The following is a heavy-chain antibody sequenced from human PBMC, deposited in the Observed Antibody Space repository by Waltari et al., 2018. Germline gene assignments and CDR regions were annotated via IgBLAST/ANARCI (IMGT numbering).Heavy chain of an antibody. D-gene: IGHD2-21*01. CDR1: GGSISSYY. J-gene: IGHJ4*02. CDR2: IYYSGST. CDR3: SSHGGAYCGGDCPLNY. Sequence: QVQLQESGPGLVKPSETLSLTCTVSGGSISSYYWSWIRQPPGKGLEWIGYIYYSGSTNYTPALSSRVTISVDTSKNQFSPKLSSVTAADTAVYYCSSHGGAYCGGDCPLNYWGQGTLVTVSS. V-gene: IGHV4-59*01.